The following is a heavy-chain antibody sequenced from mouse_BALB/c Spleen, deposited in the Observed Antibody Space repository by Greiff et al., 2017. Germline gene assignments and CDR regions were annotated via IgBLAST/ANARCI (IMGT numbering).Heavy chain of an antibody. D-gene: IGHD1-1*01. J-gene: IGHJ1*01. CDR1: GFTFTDYY. Sequence: EVHLVESGGGLVQPGGSLRLSCATSGFTFTDYYMSWVRQPPGKALEWLGFIRNKANGYTTEYSASVKGRFTISRDNSQSILYLQMNTLRAEDSATYYCARAYYGSDFDVWGAGTTVTVSS. V-gene: IGHV7-3*02. CDR3: ARAYYGSDFDV. CDR2: IRNKANGYTT.